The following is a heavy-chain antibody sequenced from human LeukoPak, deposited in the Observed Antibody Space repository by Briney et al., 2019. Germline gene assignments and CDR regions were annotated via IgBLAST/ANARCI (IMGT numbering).Heavy chain of an antibody. CDR1: GFTFSSYG. CDR3: SHYGSVLTDY. J-gene: IGHJ4*02. V-gene: IGHV3-30*03. D-gene: IGHD3-10*01. Sequence: GGSLRLSCAASGFTFSSYGMHWVRQAPGKGLEWVAVISYDGSNKYYADSVKGRFTISGDNSKNTLYLQMNSLRAEDTAVYYCSHYGSVLTDYWGQGTLVTVSS. CDR2: ISYDGSNK.